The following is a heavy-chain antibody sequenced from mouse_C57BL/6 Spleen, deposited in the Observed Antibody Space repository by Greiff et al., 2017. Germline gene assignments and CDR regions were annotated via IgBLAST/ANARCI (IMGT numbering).Heavy chain of an antibody. V-gene: IGHV1-55*01. J-gene: IGHJ2*01. CDR2: IYPGSGST. D-gene: IGHD1-1*01. CDR1: GYTFTSYW. Sequence: QVQLQQPGAELVKPGASVKMSCKASGYTFTSYWITWVKQRPGQGLEWIGDIYPGSGSTNYNEKFKSKATLTVDTSSSTAYMQLSSLTSEASAVYDCARGEFITNVDDWGQGTTLTVSS. CDR3: ARGEFITNVDD.